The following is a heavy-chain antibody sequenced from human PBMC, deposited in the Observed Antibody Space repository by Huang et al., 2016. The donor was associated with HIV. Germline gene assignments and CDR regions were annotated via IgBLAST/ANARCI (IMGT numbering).Heavy chain of an antibody. CDR3: ARDVFHSIDLPSPDASDI. CDR1: GYTFTTYV. D-gene: IGHD3-9*01. V-gene: IGHV1-18*01. Sequence: QVHLVQSGAEVKKPGASVKVSCKASGYTFTTYVLNWVRQAPGQGLEWMGWNSAHNGDTRYTENFQGRGTRRTDTSTSTDFLEVRSLRSDHTAVDYCARDVFHSIDLPSPDASDILGQGTMVTVSS. J-gene: IGHJ3*02. CDR2: NSAHNGDT.